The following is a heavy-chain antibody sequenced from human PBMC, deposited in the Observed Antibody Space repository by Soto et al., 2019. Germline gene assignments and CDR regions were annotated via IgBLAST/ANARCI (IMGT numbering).Heavy chain of an antibody. CDR3: ARHPGGYLGSSDY. CDR2: ISGSGGST. V-gene: IGHV3-23*01. D-gene: IGHD3-16*01. J-gene: IGHJ4*02. Sequence: QTGGSLRLSCAASGFTFSSYAMSWVRQAPGKGLEWVSAISGSGGSTYYADSVKGRFTISRDNSKNTLYLQMNSLRAEDTAVYYCARHPGGYLGSSDYWGQGTLVTVSS. CDR1: GFTFSSYA.